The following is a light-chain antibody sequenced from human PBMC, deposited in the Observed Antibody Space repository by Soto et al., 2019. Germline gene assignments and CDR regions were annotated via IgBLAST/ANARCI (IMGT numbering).Light chain of an antibody. CDR3: AAWDDSLNGVV. CDR1: SSNIGSET. CDR2: SNN. V-gene: IGLV1-44*01. J-gene: IGLJ2*01. Sequence: QSVLTQPPSASGTPGKRVTISCSGSSSNIGSETVNWYQQLPGTAPKLLIYSNNQRPSGVPDRFSGSKSGTSASLAISGLQSEDEADYYCAAWDDSLNGVVFGGGTKLTVL.